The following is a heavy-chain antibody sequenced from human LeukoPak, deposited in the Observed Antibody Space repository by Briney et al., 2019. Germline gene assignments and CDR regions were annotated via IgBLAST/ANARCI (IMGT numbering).Heavy chain of an antibody. V-gene: IGHV3-48*01. CDR2: ISSSSTI. D-gene: IGHD4-23*01. J-gene: IGHJ4*02. CDR3: ARADGGNFGGFDY. Sequence: GGSLRLSCAASGFTFSSYSMNWVRQAPGKGLEWVSYISSSSTIYYADSVKGRFTISRDNAKNSLYLQMNSLRAEDTAVYYCARADGGNFGGFDYWGQGTLVTVSS. CDR1: GFTFSSYS.